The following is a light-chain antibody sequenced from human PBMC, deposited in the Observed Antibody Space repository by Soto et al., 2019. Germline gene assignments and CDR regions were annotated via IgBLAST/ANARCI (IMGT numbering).Light chain of an antibody. Sequence: DSVLTPSPDSLVVSLGERATINCKSRESVLYSSNNKNYLAWYQQKPGQPPKLLIYWASTRESGVPDRFSGSGSGTDFTLTISSLQSEDFAFFYCQQYDNWPRTFGQGTKVDIK. CDR3: QQYDNWPRT. J-gene: IGKJ1*01. CDR1: ESVLYSSNNKNY. V-gene: IGKV4-1*01. CDR2: WAS.